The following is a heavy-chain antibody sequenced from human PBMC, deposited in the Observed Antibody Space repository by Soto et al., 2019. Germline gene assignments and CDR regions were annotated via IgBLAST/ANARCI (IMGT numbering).Heavy chain of an antibody. CDR1: GGSISSSSYY. Sequence: QLQLQESGPGLVKPSEALSLTCSVSGGSISSSSYYWGWIRQPPGKGLEWIGSIYYSGSTYYNPSLKSRVTLSIDKSKNQFSLKLSSLTAADTAVNYCARLEGLATISYYFDFWGQGTLVTVSS. CDR3: ARLEGLATISYYFDF. J-gene: IGHJ4*02. D-gene: IGHD3-9*01. CDR2: IYYSGST. V-gene: IGHV4-39*01.